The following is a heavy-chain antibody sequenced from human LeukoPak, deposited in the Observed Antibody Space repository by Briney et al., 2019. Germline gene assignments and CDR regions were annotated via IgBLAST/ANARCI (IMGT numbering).Heavy chain of an antibody. V-gene: IGHV4-38-2*02. D-gene: IGHD2-15*01. CDR2: IYHSGST. J-gene: IGHJ4*02. CDR1: GYSIGSGYY. Sequence: PSETLSLTCTVSGYSIGSGYYWGWIRQPPGKGLEWIGSIYHSGSTYCNPSLKSRVTISVDTSKNQFSLKLSSVTAADTAVYYCARESVYCSGGSCYRLFDYWGQGTLVTVSS. CDR3: ARESVYCSGGSCYRLFDY.